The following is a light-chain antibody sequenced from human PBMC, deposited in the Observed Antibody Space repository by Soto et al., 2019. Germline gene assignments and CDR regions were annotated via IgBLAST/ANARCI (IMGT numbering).Light chain of an antibody. J-gene: IGLJ2*01. CDR2: MNN. V-gene: IGLV1-47*01. CDR3: AAWDDSLVV. Sequence: QSVLTQPPSASGTPGQRVTISCSGSSSNIGSNYVYWYQQLPGTAPKLLIYMNNQRPSGVPDRFSGSKSGTSASLAISGLRSEDEADYYCAAWDDSLVVFGGGTKLTVL. CDR1: SSNIGSNY.